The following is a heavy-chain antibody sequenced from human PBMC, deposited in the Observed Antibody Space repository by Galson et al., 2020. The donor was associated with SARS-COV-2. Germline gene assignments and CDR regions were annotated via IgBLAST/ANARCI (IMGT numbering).Heavy chain of an antibody. D-gene: IGHD2-8*01. Sequence: GGSLRLSCKASGITVKNAWMSWVRQAPGKGLEWVGLIRSIPSGGTAEYAAPVKGRFTISRDESTNTFSLQMSSLATEDTAVYYCATDVGYCYNGACSVPAWGQGTLVTVAS. CDR1: GITVKNAW. CDR3: ATDVGYCYNGACSVPA. CDR2: IRSIPSGGTA. V-gene: IGHV3-15*01. J-gene: IGHJ5*02.